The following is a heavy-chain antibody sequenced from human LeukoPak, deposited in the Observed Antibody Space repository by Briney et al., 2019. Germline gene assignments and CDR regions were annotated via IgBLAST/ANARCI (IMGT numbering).Heavy chain of an antibody. CDR2: ISSSSSYI. CDR1: GFTFSSHS. Sequence: AGGSLRLSCAASGFTFSSHSMNWVRQAPGKGLEWVSSISSSSSYIYYADSVKGRFTISRDNAKNSLYLQMNSLRAEDTAVYYCASYDSSGYDAFDIWGQGTMVTVSS. V-gene: IGHV3-21*01. CDR3: ASYDSSGYDAFDI. J-gene: IGHJ3*02. D-gene: IGHD3-22*01.